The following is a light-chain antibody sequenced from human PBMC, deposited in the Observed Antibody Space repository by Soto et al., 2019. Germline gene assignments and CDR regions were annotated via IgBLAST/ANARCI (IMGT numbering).Light chain of an antibody. J-gene: IGKJ4*01. Sequence: EVVLTQSPGTLSLSLGETATLSCRASQTISSNYLAWYQQKPGQAPRLLIYGASSRATGIPDRFTGSGSGTHFTLTISGLEPEDFAVYSCQQYGSSPLTFGGGTTVEIK. V-gene: IGKV3-20*01. CDR1: QTISSNY. CDR3: QQYGSSPLT. CDR2: GAS.